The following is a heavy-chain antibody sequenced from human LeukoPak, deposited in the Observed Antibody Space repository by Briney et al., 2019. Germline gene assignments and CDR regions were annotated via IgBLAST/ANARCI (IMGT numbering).Heavy chain of an antibody. V-gene: IGHV3-23*01. CDR1: GFTFSSYA. CDR2: ISGSGGYT. Sequence: GGSLRLSCAASGFTFSSYAMSWVRQDPVRGLEWVSAISGSGGYTWYADSMKGRFTISRDNSKNTLYLQMNSLRAEDTAVYYCAKEPIAVAGTFDYWGQGTLVTVSS. CDR3: AKEPIAVAGTFDY. D-gene: IGHD6-19*01. J-gene: IGHJ4*02.